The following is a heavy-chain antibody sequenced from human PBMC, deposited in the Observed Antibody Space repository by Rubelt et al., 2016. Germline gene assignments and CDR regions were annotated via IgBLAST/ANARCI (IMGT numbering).Heavy chain of an antibody. V-gene: IGHV3-15*01. CDR3: TNVRDNRNWAIGN. D-gene: IGHD1-1*01. CDR1: GFTFSNAW. CDR2: IKRKSDVGTT. Sequence: GGSLRLSCAASGFTFSNAWMTWVRQAPGKGLEWVGRIKRKSDVGTTDYAVPVKGRFTISRDESKNKLYLQMNSRKTEDTGLYYCTNVRDNRNWAIGNWGQGTLVTVSS. J-gene: IGHJ4*02.